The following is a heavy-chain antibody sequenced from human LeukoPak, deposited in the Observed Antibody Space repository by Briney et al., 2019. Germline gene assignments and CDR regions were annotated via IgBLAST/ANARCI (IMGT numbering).Heavy chain of an antibody. Sequence: GGSRRLSCAASGFTFSNNWMHWVRQAPGKGLVWVSRIDNDGTTTVYADSVKGRITISRDNAKNTLYLEMHSLRAEDTAVYYCVRDWGGPDDYWGQGILVTVSS. CDR3: VRDWGGPDDY. CDR1: GFTFSNNW. CDR2: IDNDGTTT. V-gene: IGHV3-74*01. D-gene: IGHD3-16*01. J-gene: IGHJ4*02.